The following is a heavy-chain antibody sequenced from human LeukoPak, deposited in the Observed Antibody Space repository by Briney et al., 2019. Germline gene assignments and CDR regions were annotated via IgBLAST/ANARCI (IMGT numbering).Heavy chain of an antibody. CDR2: INPNSDGT. CDR3: ARASIAVAGTRAGGDY. J-gene: IGHJ4*02. CDR1: GYTFTGYY. D-gene: IGHD6-19*01. V-gene: IGHV1-2*02. Sequence: ASVKVSCKASGYTFTGYYMHWVRQAPGQGLEWMGWINPNSDGTNYAQKFQGRVTMTRDTSISTAYMELSRLRSDDTAVYYCARASIAVAGTRAGGDYWGQGTLVTVSS.